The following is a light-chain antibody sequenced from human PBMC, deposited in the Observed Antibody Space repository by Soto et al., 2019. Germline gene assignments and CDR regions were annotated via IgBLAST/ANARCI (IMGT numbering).Light chain of an antibody. CDR2: EVR. CDR3: SSYRTGSAFDV. Sequence: QSAVTQPASGSGSPGQSITISCTGTSSDVGDYNYVSWYQHHPGKAPKLIIYEVRNRPSGVSNRFSGAKSGNTASLTISVLQAEDEADYYCSSYRTGSAFDVFGTGTKLTVL. J-gene: IGLJ1*01. CDR1: SSDVGDYNY. V-gene: IGLV2-14*01.